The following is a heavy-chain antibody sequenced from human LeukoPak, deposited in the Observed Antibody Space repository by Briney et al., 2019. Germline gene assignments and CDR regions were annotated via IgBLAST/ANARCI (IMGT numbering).Heavy chain of an antibody. CDR3: ARVDFDWLLRGPYYFDY. Sequence: PSQTLSLTCTVSGGSISSGGYYWSWIRQPPGKGLEWIGYIYYSGSTYYNPSLKSRVTISVDTSKNQFSLKLSSVTAADTAVYYCARVDFDWLLRGPYYFDYWGQGTLVTVSS. CDR2: IYYSGST. CDR1: GGSISSGGYY. D-gene: IGHD3-9*01. J-gene: IGHJ4*02. V-gene: IGHV4-30-4*08.